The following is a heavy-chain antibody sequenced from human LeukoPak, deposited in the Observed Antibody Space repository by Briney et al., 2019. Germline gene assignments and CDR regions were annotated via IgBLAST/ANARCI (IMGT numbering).Heavy chain of an antibody. CDR3: ARGPVVVVAATSLDY. J-gene: IGHJ4*02. Sequence: DSVKVSCRACGYTFTSNYMHWVRQAPGQGLEGMGIINPSGGSTSYAQKFQGRVTMTRDTSTSTVYMELSSLRSEDTAVYYCARGPVVVVAATSLDYWGQGTLVTVSS. D-gene: IGHD2-15*01. CDR1: GYTFTSNY. V-gene: IGHV1-46*01. CDR2: INPSGGST.